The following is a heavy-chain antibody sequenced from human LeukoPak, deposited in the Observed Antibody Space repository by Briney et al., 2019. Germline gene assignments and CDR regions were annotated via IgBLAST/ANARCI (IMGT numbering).Heavy chain of an antibody. V-gene: IGHV4-39*07. J-gene: IGHJ6*03. D-gene: IGHD5-18*01. CDR3: ARDHVDTAMDYYYYYMDV. CDR2: IYYSGST. CDR1: GGSISTSSYY. Sequence: KPSETLSLTCTVSGGSISTSSYYWGWIRQPPGKGLEWIGTIYYSGSTYYNPSLKSRVTISVDTSKNQFSLKLTSVTAADTAVYYCARDHVDTAMDYYYYYMDVWGKGTTVTVSS.